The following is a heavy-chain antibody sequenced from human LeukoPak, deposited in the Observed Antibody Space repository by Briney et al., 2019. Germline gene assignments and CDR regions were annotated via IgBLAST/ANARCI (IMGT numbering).Heavy chain of an antibody. J-gene: IGHJ4*02. CDR3: ARDPSYGDYALSDY. D-gene: IGHD4-17*01. Sequence: GGSLRLSCAASGFTFSDYSMNWVRQAPGKGLEWVSYISSSGTTIYSADSVKGRFTISGDNAKNSLYLQMNSLRAEDTAVYYCARDPSYGDYALSDYWGQGTLVTVSS. CDR1: GFTFSDYS. CDR2: ISSSGTTI. V-gene: IGHV3-48*01.